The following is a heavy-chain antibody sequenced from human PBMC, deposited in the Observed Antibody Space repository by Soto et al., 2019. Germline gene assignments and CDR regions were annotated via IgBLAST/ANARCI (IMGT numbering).Heavy chain of an antibody. CDR2: IFHSGST. Sequence: QVQLQESGPGLVKPSGTLSLTCAVSGGSISSGNWWHWVRQPPGKGLEGIGEIFHSGSTHYSPSLKSGVTISVDKSKNQFAPNLNSVTAADTAVYYCAGDRGCNTFDYWGQGTLATVSS. D-gene: IGHD3-10*01. CDR3: AGDRGCNTFDY. CDR1: GGSISSGNW. V-gene: IGHV4-4*02. J-gene: IGHJ4*02.